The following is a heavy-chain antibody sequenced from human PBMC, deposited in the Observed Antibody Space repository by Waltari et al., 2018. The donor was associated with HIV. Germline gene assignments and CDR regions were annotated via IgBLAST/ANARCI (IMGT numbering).Heavy chain of an antibody. CDR2: IYPADSDI. J-gene: IGHJ6*03. D-gene: IGHD5-18*01. Sequence: EVQLLQSGAEVTKSGESLEISCKGSGYSFSSYWIGWVRQMPGKGLDWMGMIYPADSDIRVSPSFQGQVTISADKSINTAYLRWGTLKASDTAMYFCSRRVNTAGFYYMDVWGKGTTVTVSS. CDR3: SRRVNTAGFYYMDV. V-gene: IGHV5-51*01. CDR1: GYSFSSYW.